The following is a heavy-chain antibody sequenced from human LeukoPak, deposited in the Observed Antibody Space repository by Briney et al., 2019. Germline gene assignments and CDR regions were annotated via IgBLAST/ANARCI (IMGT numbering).Heavy chain of an antibody. CDR3: ASANYGDYGGAFDI. Sequence: PSETLSLTCTVSGGSISSYYWSWIRQPPGKGLEWIGYIYYSGSTNYNPSLKSRVTISIDTSKNQFSLKLSSVTAADTAVYYCASANYGDYGGAFDIWGQGTMVTVSS. CDR2: IYYSGST. D-gene: IGHD4-17*01. J-gene: IGHJ3*02. CDR1: GGSISSYY. V-gene: IGHV4-59*08.